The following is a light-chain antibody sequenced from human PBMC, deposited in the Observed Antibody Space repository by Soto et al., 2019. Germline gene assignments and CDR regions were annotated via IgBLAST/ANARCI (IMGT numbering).Light chain of an antibody. CDR2: KAS. CDR1: QSIGSW. Sequence: DIQMTQSPSTLSAYVGDRVTITCRASQSIGSWLAWYQQKPGKAPKLLIYKASSLESGVPSRFSGSGSGTELTLTISSLQPDDFATYYCQQYKNYPWTFDQGTKVEIK. J-gene: IGKJ1*01. CDR3: QQYKNYPWT. V-gene: IGKV1-5*03.